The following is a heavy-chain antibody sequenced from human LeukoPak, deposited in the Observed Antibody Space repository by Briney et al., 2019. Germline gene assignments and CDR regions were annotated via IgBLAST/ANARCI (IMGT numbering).Heavy chain of an antibody. CDR2: IYYSGST. D-gene: IGHD3-22*01. Sequence: SEALSLTCTVSGGSISSSSYYWGWIRQPPGKGLEWIGSIYYSGSTYYNPSLKSRVTISVDTSKNQFSLKLSSVTAADTAVYYCARDGTMIVQANNWFDPWGQGTLVTVSS. CDR1: GGSISSSSYY. J-gene: IGHJ5*02. CDR3: ARDGTMIVQANNWFDP. V-gene: IGHV4-39*07.